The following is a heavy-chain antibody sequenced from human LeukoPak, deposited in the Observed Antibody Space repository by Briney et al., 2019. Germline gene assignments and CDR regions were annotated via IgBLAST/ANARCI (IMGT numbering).Heavy chain of an antibody. Sequence: ETLSLTCAVYGGSFSGYYWSWIRQPPGKGLEWVANIKEDGSEKDYVDSVKGRFTISRDNAKNSLYLQMNSLRAEDTAVYYCAAISYLAFDIWGQGTVVTVSS. V-gene: IGHV3-7*01. D-gene: IGHD2/OR15-2a*01. CDR1: GGSFSGYY. J-gene: IGHJ3*02. CDR2: IKEDGSEK. CDR3: AAISYLAFDI.